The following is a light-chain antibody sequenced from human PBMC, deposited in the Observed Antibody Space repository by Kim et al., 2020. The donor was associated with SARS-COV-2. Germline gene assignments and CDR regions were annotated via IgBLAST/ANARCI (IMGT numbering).Light chain of an antibody. V-gene: IGLV3-1*01. CDR1: NLVAKH. CDR3: QAWDSSTVV. J-gene: IGLJ2*01. Sequence: AAPAHTARITCSGNNLVAKHVCGYQQRPRQSPLLGIYEDMERNTGIPERDTGCNSGNTATLTNSGTQAMDEADYYCQAWDSSTVVFGRGTKVTVL. CDR2: EDM.